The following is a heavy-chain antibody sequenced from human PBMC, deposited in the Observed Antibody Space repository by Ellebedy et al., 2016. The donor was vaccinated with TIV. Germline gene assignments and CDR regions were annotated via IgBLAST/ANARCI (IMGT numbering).Heavy chain of an antibody. V-gene: IGHV3-7*01. CDR1: EITFRSDW. CDR2: MKEDGSEE. CDR3: ARAVNFDWLLGYFDN. D-gene: IGHD3-9*01. Sequence: GESLKISCRASEITFRSDWVSWVRQAPGKGLEWVATMKEDGSEEYYVDSVKGRFTMSRDNAENSLHLQMHSLRVEDTAVYYCARAVNFDWLLGYFDNWGQGTLVSVSS. J-gene: IGHJ4*02.